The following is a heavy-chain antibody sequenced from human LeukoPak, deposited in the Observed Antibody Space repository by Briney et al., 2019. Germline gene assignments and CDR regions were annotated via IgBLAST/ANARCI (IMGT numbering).Heavy chain of an antibody. Sequence: GASVKVSCKSSGYTFTTYGITWVRQAPGQALEWMGWISTYNGDTNYAQKLQGRVTMTTDTSTSTAYMELRSLRSDDTAMYYCARDRMDTGTYFDYWGQGTLVTVSS. V-gene: IGHV1-18*01. J-gene: IGHJ4*02. CDR1: GYTFTTYG. CDR2: ISTYNGDT. D-gene: IGHD5-18*01. CDR3: ARDRMDTGTYFDY.